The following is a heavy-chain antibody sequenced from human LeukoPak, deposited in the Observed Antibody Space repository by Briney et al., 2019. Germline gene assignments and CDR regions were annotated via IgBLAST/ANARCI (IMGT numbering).Heavy chain of an antibody. V-gene: IGHV4-38-2*02. CDR1: GYSIGSGYD. D-gene: IGHD4-17*01. CDR2: INYSGST. CDR3: ARVDGDGDYAYYFDY. J-gene: IGHJ4*02. Sequence: SETLSLTCSVSGYSIGSGYDWAWIRQPPGKGLEWIGSINYSGSTYYNPSLKSRVTISVDTSKNQFSLKLSSVTAADTAVYYCARVDGDGDYAYYFDYWGQGTLVTVSS.